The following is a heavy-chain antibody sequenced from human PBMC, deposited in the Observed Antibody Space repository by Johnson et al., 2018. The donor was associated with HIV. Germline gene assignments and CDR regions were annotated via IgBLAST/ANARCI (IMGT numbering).Heavy chain of an antibody. D-gene: IGHD3-10*01. Sequence: VQLVESGGGLIQPGGSLRLSCAASGFTVSSNYMSWVRQAPGKGLEWVSVIYSGGSTYYADSVKGRFTISRDNSKNSLHLQMNSLRGEDTALYYCAIGRGEFPRHAFDIWGQGTMVTVSS. CDR2: IYSGGST. J-gene: IGHJ3*02. CDR3: AIGRGEFPRHAFDI. CDR1: GFTVSSNY. V-gene: IGHV3-53*01.